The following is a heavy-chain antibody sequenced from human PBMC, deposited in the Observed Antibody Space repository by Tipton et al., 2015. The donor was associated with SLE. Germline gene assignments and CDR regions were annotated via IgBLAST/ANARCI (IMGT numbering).Heavy chain of an antibody. CDR2: IYYSGST. J-gene: IGHJ4*02. Sequence: LRLSCTVSGGSISSYYWSWIRQPPGKGLEWIGYIYYSGSTNYNPSLKSRVTISVDTSKNQFSLKLSSVTAADTAVYYCARGRGYSGYDGDYWGQGTLVTVSS. D-gene: IGHD5-12*01. CDR3: ARGRGYSGYDGDY. V-gene: IGHV4-59*01. CDR1: GGSISSYY.